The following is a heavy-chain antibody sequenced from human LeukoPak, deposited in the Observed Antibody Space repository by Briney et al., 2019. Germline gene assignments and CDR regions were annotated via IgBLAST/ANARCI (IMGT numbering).Heavy chain of an antibody. J-gene: IGHJ4*02. CDR1: GFTFTGHY. CDR3: ARDHNWGPDY. Sequence: ASVKVSCKTSGFTFTGHYMHWLRQAPGQGLEWMGWINANTGVTHYAVKFQGRVTITRDTSISTVYMDLSSLQSDDTAMYYCARDHNWGPDYWGQGTLVLVSS. CDR2: INANTGVT. V-gene: IGHV1-2*02. D-gene: IGHD7-27*01.